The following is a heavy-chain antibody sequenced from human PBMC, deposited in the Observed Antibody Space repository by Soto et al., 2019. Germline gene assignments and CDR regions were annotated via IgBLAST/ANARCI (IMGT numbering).Heavy chain of an antibody. CDR1: GFTFSSYS. Sequence: GGSLRLSCAASGFTFSSYSMNWVRQAPGKGLEWVSTISGTGTTTYYADSVKGRFTISRDNSKNTLYLQMNSLRTEDTAVYYCVKEVYLLDFDYWGQGTLVTVSS. CDR3: VKEVYLLDFDY. CDR2: ISGTGTTT. D-gene: IGHD2-8*01. V-gene: IGHV3-23*01. J-gene: IGHJ4*02.